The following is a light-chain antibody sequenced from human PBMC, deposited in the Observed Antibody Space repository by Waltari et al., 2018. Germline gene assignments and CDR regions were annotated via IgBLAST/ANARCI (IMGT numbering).Light chain of an antibody. CDR2: AAS. CDR1: QDISKS. V-gene: IGKV1-9*01. Sequence: IQLTQSPSSLSASVGDRVTISCRAGQDISKSLAWYQQKPGKAPKLLIYAASSLQVGVPSRCSGSGSGTDFALTISSLQPEDSATYYCQQLETYPITFGQGTRLEIK. J-gene: IGKJ5*01. CDR3: QQLETYPIT.